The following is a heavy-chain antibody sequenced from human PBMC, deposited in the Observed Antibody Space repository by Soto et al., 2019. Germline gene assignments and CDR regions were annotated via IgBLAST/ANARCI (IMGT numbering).Heavy chain of an antibody. CDR3: TTDPGQYSYGYPRDY. D-gene: IGHD5-18*01. J-gene: IGHJ4*02. CDR2: IKSKTDGGTT. V-gene: IGHV3-15*01. Sequence: GGSLRLSCAASGFTFSNAWMSWVRQAPGKGLEWVGRIKSKTDGGTTDYAAPVKGRFTISRDDSKNTLYLQMNSLKTEDTAVYYCTTDPGQYSYGYPRDYWGQGTLVTVSS. CDR1: GFTFSNAW.